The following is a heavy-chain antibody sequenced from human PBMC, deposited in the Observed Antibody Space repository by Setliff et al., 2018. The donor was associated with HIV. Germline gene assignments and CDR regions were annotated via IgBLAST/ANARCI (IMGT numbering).Heavy chain of an antibody. CDR2: IYYSGTT. CDR1: GDSVSSASYY. D-gene: IGHD3-22*01. CDR3: ARVYYFDSSGYYQRGDVFDI. V-gene: IGHV4-61*01. J-gene: IGHJ3*02. Sequence: PSETLSLTCTVSGDSVSSASYYWSWIRQPPGKGLEWIGYIYYSGTTKYNPSLKSRVTISVDTSKNQFSLKLSSVTAADTAVYYCARVYYFDSSGYYQRGDVFDIWGQGTMVTVSS.